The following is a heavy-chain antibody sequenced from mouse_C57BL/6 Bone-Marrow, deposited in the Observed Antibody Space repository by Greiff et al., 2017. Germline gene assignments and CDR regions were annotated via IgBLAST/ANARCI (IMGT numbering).Heavy chain of an antibody. CDR3: ARRCGYWYYFDY. CDR1: GFTFSSYT. Sequence: EVKLVESGGGLVKPGGSLKLSCAASGFTFSSYTMSWVRQTPEKRLEWVATISGGGGNTYYPDSVKGRFTISRDNAKNNLYLQMSSLRSEDTALYYCARRCGYWYYFDYWGQGTTLTVSS. V-gene: IGHV5-9*01. CDR2: ISGGGGNT. D-gene: IGHD2-3*01. J-gene: IGHJ2*01.